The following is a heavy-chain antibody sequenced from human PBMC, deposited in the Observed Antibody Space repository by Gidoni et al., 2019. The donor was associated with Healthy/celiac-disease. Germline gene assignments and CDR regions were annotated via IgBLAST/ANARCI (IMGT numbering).Heavy chain of an antibody. Sequence: EVQLLESGGGLVQPGGSLRLSCAASAFTFSSYAMSWVRQAPGKGLEGVSAISGSGGSTYYADSVKGRFTISRDNSKNTLYLQMNSLRAEDTAVYYCASVPRGIQLSYFDYWGQGTLVTVSS. CDR2: ISGSGGST. D-gene: IGHD5-18*01. V-gene: IGHV3-23*01. CDR3: ASVPRGIQLSYFDY. J-gene: IGHJ4*02. CDR1: AFTFSSYA.